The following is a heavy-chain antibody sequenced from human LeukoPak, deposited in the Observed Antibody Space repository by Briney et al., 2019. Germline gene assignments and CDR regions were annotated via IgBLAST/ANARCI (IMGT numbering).Heavy chain of an antibody. CDR1: GFTFSSYG. J-gene: IGHJ3*02. CDR2: IRYDGSNK. Sequence: GGSLRLSCAASGFTFSSYGMHWVRQAPGKGLEWVAFIRYDGSNKYYADSVKGRFTISRDNSKNTLYLQMNSLRAEDTAVYYCAKDHSGYDLEYAFDIWGQGTMVTVSS. CDR3: AKDHSGYDLEYAFDI. V-gene: IGHV3-30*02. D-gene: IGHD5-12*01.